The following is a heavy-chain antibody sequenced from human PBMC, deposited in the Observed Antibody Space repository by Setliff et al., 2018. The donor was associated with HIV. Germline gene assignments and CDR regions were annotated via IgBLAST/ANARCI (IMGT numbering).Heavy chain of an antibody. CDR3: VKADVLLCDV. CDR1: GGAFSSYA. D-gene: IGHD3-16*01. CDR2: IDPNSTDT. J-gene: IGHJ4*02. V-gene: IGHV1-2*02. Sequence: ASVKVSCKASGGAFSSYALSWVRQAPGHGLEWMGWIDPNSTDTNYALKFQGRVTFTTDTSVSTSYMELERLSADDTAIYYCVKADVLLCDVWGQGTLVTVSS.